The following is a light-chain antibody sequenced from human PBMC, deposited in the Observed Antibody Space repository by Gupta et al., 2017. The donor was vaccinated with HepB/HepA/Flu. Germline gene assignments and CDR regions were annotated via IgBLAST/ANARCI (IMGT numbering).Light chain of an antibody. J-gene: IGLJ3*02. V-gene: IGLV2-14*01. CDR1: SSDIGSDNY. Sequence: QPTLTPPAPAPESPGPPITISCTGSSSDIGSDNYVSWYQQHPGKAPKLIIFDITKRPSGLCDRFAGSKSGNTASLTISGLQAEDEADYYCSSFTTSSTWVFGGGTKLTVL. CDR3: SSFTTSSTWV. CDR2: DIT.